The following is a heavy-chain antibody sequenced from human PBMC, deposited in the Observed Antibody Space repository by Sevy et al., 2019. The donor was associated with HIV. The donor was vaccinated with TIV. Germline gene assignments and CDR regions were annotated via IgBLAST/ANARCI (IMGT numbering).Heavy chain of an antibody. CDR1: GFTFSDYY. V-gene: IGHV3-11*04. J-gene: IGHJ4*02. CDR3: AGITGWRFDY. D-gene: IGHD6-19*01. CDR2: ISSSGSAI. Sequence: GGSLRLSCAASGFTFSDYYMSWIRQAPGKGLEWISYISSSGSAIYYADSVKGRFTISRYNAKNSLYLQMNSLRAEDTAVYYYAGITGWRFDYWGQGTLVTVSS.